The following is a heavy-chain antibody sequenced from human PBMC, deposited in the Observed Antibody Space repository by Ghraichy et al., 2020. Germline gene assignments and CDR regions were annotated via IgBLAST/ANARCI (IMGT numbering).Heavy chain of an antibody. CDR1: GFTVSSNY. CDR2: IYSGGST. V-gene: IGHV3-53*04. J-gene: IGHJ6*03. CDR3: ARAPGDYEVIHMDV. D-gene: IGHD4-17*01. Sequence: GGSLRLSCAASGFTVSSNYMSWVRQAPGKGLEWVSVIYSGGSTYYADSVKGRFTISRHNSKNTLYLQMNSLRAEDTAVYYCARAPGDYEVIHMDVWGKGTTVTVSS.